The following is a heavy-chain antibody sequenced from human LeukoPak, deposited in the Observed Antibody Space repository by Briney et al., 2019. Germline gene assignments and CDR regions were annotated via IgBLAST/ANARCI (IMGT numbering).Heavy chain of an antibody. CDR2: IGSSGSYT. Sequence: GGPLRLSCAASGFTFSRYAMKWVRQAPGKGLEWVSCIGSSGSYTYYADSVKGRFTISRDNAKDSLYRQMDSLRAEDGAVYYCAREDYSSGNPTIDTWGQGTLVTVSS. CDR1: GFTFSRYA. CDR3: AREDYSSGNPTIDT. V-gene: IGHV3-21*01. J-gene: IGHJ5*02. D-gene: IGHD3-10*01.